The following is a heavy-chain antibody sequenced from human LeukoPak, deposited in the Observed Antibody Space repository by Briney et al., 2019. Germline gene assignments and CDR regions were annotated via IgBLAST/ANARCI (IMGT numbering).Heavy chain of an antibody. D-gene: IGHD6-19*01. Sequence: GGSLRLSCAASGFTFSSYSMNWVRQAPGKGLEWVSYISSSSSTIYYADSVKGRFTISRDNAKNSLYLQMNSLRAEDTAVYYCARGGKYSSGPGDYYFDYWGQGTLVTVSS. CDR3: ARGGKYSSGPGDYYFDY. V-gene: IGHV3-48*01. J-gene: IGHJ4*02. CDR1: GFTFSSYS. CDR2: ISSSSSTI.